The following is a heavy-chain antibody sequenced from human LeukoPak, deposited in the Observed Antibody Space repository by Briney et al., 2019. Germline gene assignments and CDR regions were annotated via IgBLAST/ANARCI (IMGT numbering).Heavy chain of an antibody. D-gene: IGHD4-23*01. CDR3: ARTGGLRWCDI. CDR1: GGSISSYY. J-gene: IGHJ3*02. CDR2: IYYNGST. Sequence: PSETLSLTCTVPGGSISSYYWSWIRQPPGKGLEWIGYIYYNGSTNYNPSLKSRVTISVDTSKNQFSLKLSSVTAADTAVYYCARTGGLRWCDIWGQGTMVTVSS. V-gene: IGHV4-59*01.